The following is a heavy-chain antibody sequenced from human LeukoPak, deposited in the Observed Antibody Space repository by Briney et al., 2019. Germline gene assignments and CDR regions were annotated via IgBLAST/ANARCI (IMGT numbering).Heavy chain of an antibody. V-gene: IGHV4-38-2*02. J-gene: IGHJ5*02. Sequence: PSETLSLTCTVSGYSISSGYYWGWIRQPPGKGLEWIGSTYHSGSTYYNPSFKSRVTISVDTSKNQFSLKLSSVTAADTGVYYCARDGPMVRGKLRWFDPWGQGTLVTVSS. CDR1: GYSISSGYY. CDR3: ARDGPMVRGKLRWFDP. CDR2: TYHSGST. D-gene: IGHD3-10*01.